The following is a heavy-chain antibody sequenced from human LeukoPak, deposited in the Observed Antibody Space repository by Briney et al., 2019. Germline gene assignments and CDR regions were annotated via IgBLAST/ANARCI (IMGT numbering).Heavy chain of an antibody. CDR3: TRDDSSGYPQGVDY. CDR1: GLTFSNAW. V-gene: IGHV3-15*01. D-gene: IGHD3-22*01. J-gene: IGHJ4*02. CDR2: IKRKSDGGTT. Sequence: GGSLRLSCAASGLTFSNAWMSWVRQAPGKGLEWVGRIKRKSDGGTTDYAAPVKGRFTISRDDSKSIAYLQMNSLKTEDTAVYYCTRDDSSGYPQGVDYWGQGTLVTVSS.